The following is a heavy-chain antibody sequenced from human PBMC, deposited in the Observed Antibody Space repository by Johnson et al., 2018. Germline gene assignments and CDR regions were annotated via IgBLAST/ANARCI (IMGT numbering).Heavy chain of an antibody. J-gene: IGHJ6*02. Sequence: QVQLVQSGGGLVKPGGSLRLSCAASGFTLSDYYMNWIRQAPGKGLEWVSYISRSGSTKYYIDSVKGRFTISRDNAKNSLYLQMNSLRAEAAAVDYCARDGGDFGVVTHYYYGMDVWGQGTTVTVSS. CDR1: GFTLSDYY. CDR2: ISRSGSTK. D-gene: IGHD3-3*01. CDR3: ARDGGDFGVVTHYYYGMDV. V-gene: IGHV3-11*04.